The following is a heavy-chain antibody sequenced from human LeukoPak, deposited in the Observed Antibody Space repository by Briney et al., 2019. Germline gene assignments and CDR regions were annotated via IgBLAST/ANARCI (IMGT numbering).Heavy chain of an antibody. CDR1: GFTFSSYA. D-gene: IGHD3-10*01. CDR3: AKAALDYYGSGSNWFDP. J-gene: IGHJ5*02. V-gene: IGHV3-23*01. Sequence: PGGSLRLSCAASGFTFSSYAMSWVRQAPGKGLEWVSAISGSGGSTYYADSVKGRFTISRDSSKNTLYLQMNSLRAEDTAVYYCAKAALDYYGSGSNWFDPWGQGTLVTVSS. CDR2: ISGSGGST.